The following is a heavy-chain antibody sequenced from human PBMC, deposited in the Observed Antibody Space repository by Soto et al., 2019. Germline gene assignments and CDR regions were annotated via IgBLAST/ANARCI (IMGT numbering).Heavy chain of an antibody. V-gene: IGHV5-51*01. CDR1: GYTFSNFW. J-gene: IGHJ4*02. CDR2: IYPGDHET. CDR3: ARSPRSSPYFDY. Sequence: PGESLKISCQSSGYTFSNFWIGRVRQWPGKGLEWMGIIYPGDHETRYSPSFHGKVTISADRSINTAYLQWNSLEASDTAFYFCARSPRSSPYFDYWGQGALVTVSS. D-gene: IGHD6-13*01.